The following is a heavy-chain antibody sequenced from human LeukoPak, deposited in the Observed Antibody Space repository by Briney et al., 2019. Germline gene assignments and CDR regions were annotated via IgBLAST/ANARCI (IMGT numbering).Heavy chain of an antibody. CDR2: IYYSGST. CDR3: AVELRVGGYYFDY. D-gene: IGHD1-7*01. V-gene: IGHV4-31*03. Sequence: SETLSLTCTVSGGSISSGGYYWSWIRQHPGKGLEWIGYIYYSGSTYYNPSLKSRVTISVDTSKNQFSLKLSSVTAADTAVYYCAVELRVGGYYFDYWGQGTLVTVSS. CDR1: GGSISSGGYY. J-gene: IGHJ4*02.